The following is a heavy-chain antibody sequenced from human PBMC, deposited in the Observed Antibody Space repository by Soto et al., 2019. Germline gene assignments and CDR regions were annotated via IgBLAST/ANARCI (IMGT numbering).Heavy chain of an antibody. Sequence: SVKLSCKASGDSFSIYISRWGRLAPGQGLEWMGRIIPIFGIANYAQEFQGRVTITADKSTSTAYMELSSLRSEDTAVYYCAREERVFLWFGESNWFDPWGQGTLVTVSS. J-gene: IGHJ5*02. CDR3: AREERVFLWFGESNWFDP. CDR2: IIPIFGIA. CDR1: GDSFSIYI. V-gene: IGHV1-69*04. D-gene: IGHD3-10*01.